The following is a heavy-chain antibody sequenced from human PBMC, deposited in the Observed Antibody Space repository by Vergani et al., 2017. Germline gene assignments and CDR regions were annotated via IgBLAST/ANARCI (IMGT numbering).Heavy chain of an antibody. CDR1: GGSISSYY. CDR3: ARGLEMATINLDY. CDR2: IYYSGST. J-gene: IGHJ4*02. V-gene: IGHV4-59*01. Sequence: QVQLQESGPGLVKPSETLSLTCTVSGGSISSYYWSWIRQPPGKGLEWIGYIYYSGSTNSNPPLKSRVTISVDTSKNQFSLKLSSVTAADTAVYYCARGLEMATINLDYWGQGTLVTVSS. D-gene: IGHD5-24*01.